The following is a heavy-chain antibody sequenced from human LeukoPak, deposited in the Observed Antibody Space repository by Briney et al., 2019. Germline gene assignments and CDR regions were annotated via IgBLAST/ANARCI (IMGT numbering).Heavy chain of an antibody. Sequence: PGGSLRLSCAASGFTFSSYGMHWVRQAPGKGLEWVAVISYDGSNKYYADSVKGRFTISRDNSKNTLYLQMNSLRAEDTAVYYCAKDRISYGSGSGFDYWGQGTLVTVSS. CDR2: ISYDGSNK. CDR1: GFTFSSYG. J-gene: IGHJ4*02. CDR3: AKDRISYGSGSGFDY. D-gene: IGHD3-10*01. V-gene: IGHV3-30*18.